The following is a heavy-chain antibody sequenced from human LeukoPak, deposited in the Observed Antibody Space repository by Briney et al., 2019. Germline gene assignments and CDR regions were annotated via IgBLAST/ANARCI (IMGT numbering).Heavy chain of an antibody. J-gene: IGHJ4*02. D-gene: IGHD2-15*01. Sequence: SGGSLRLSCAASGFTFSSYSMNWVRQAPGKGLEWVSSISSSSSYIYYADSVKGRFTISRDNAKNSLYLQMNSLRAEDTAVYYCARSDCSGGSCYDYWGQGTLVTVSS. CDR1: GFTFSSYS. CDR3: ARSDCSGGSCYDY. V-gene: IGHV3-21*01. CDR2: ISSSSSYI.